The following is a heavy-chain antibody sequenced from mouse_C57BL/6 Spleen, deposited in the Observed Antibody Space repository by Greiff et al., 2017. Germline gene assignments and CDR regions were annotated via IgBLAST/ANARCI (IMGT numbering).Heavy chain of an antibody. D-gene: IGHD1-1*01. Sequence: QVQLQQPGAELVKPGASVKMSCKASGYTFTSYWITWVKQRPGQGLEWIGDIYPGSGSTNYNEKFKSKATLTVDTSSSTAYMQLSSLTSEDSAVYYSAREGENYYYGSSDAMDCWHQGTSVTVYS. V-gene: IGHV1-55*01. CDR1: GYTFTSYW. CDR3: AREGENYYYGSSDAMDC. J-gene: IGHJ4*01. CDR2: IYPGSGST.